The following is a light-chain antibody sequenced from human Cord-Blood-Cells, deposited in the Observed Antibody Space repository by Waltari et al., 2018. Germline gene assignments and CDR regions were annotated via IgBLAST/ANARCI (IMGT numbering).Light chain of an antibody. CDR1: QSVSSN. J-gene: IGKJ2*01. CDR3: QQYNNWPYT. Sequence: EIVMPQSPATLSVSPGERATLSCRASQSVSSNLAWYQQKPDQAPRLLIYGASTRATGIPARFSGSGSGTDFTLTISSLQSEDFAVYYCQQYNNWPYTFGHGTKLEIK. CDR2: GAS. V-gene: IGKV3-15*01.